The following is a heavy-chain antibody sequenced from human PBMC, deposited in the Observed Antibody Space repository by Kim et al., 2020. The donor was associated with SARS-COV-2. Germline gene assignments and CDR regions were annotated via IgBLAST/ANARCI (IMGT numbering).Heavy chain of an antibody. CDR1: GYTLTELS. CDR3: ATEWGGYGPRDY. Sequence: ASVKVSCKVSGYTLTELSMHWVRQAPGKGLEWMGGFDPEDGETIYAQKFQGRVTMTEDTSTDTAYMELSSLRSEDTAVYYCATEWGGYGPRDYWGQGTLVTVSS. CDR2: FDPEDGET. V-gene: IGHV1-24*01. J-gene: IGHJ4*02. D-gene: IGHD5-12*01.